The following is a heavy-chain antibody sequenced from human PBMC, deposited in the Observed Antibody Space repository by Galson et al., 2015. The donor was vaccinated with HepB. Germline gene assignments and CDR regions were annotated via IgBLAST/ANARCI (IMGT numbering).Heavy chain of an antibody. V-gene: IGHV4-59*01. CDR2: IYYSGST. Sequence: TLSLTCTVSGGSISSYYWSWIRQPPGKGLEWIGYIYYSGSTNYNPSLKSRVTISVDTSKNQFSLKLSSVTAADTAVYYCARDHDYRLDYWGQGTLVTVSS. J-gene: IGHJ4*02. CDR3: ARDHDYRLDY. CDR1: GGSISSYY. D-gene: IGHD4-11*01.